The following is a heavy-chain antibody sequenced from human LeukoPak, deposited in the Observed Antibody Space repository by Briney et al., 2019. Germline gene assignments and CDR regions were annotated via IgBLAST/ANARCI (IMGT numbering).Heavy chain of an antibody. Sequence: SGGSLRLSCAASGFTFSSYSMNWVRQAPGKGLEWVSSISSSSSYIYYADSVKGRFTISRDNAKNSLYLQMNSLRAEDTAVYYCARGGSHCSSTSCYVPHYWGQGTLVTVSS. J-gene: IGHJ4*02. CDR2: ISSSSSYI. CDR1: GFTFSSYS. D-gene: IGHD2-2*01. CDR3: ARGGSHCSSTSCYVPHY. V-gene: IGHV3-21*01.